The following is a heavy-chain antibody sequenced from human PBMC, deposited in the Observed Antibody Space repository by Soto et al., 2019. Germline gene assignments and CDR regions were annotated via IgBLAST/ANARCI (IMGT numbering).Heavy chain of an antibody. CDR1: GYTFTGYY. D-gene: IGHD6-6*01. Sequence: RASVKVSCKASGYTFTGYYMHWVRQAPGQGLEWMGWINPNSGGTNYAQKFQGWVTMTRDTSISTAYMELSRLRSDDTAVYYCSRDPSPKAAPAHYGMDVWGQGTTVTVSS. CDR2: INPNSGGT. V-gene: IGHV1-2*04. J-gene: IGHJ6*02. CDR3: SRDPSPKAAPAHYGMDV.